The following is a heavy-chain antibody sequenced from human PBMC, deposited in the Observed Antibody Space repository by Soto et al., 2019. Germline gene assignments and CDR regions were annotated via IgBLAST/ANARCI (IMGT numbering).Heavy chain of an antibody. J-gene: IGHJ4*02. CDR3: ARPYDDFWCGSYSGYLDY. Sequence: QITLKESGPTLVKPTQTLTLTCTFSGFSLSTNGVGVGWIRQPPGKAPEWLALIYWDGDERYNPSLKSRLTITNDTSKNQVILTMTNMNPVDTATYYCARPYDDFWCGSYSGYLDYWGQGTLVTVSS. V-gene: IGHV2-5*02. CDR1: GFSLSTNGVG. D-gene: IGHD3-3*01. CDR2: IYWDGDE.